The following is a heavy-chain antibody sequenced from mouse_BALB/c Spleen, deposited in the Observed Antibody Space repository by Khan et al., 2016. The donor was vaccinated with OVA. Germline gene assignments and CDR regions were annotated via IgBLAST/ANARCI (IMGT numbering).Heavy chain of an antibody. CDR3: ARRGLRWEFDY. CDR2: INPSTAYT. J-gene: IGHJ2*01. D-gene: IGHD1-1*01. Sequence: VQLQQSGAELAKPGASVKMSCKASGYTFINYWILWVKQRPGQGLEWIGYINPSTAYTEYNQNFKDKATLTADKSSRTAYMQLSSLTSEDSAVDYCARRGLRWEFDYWGQGTTLTVSS. CDR1: GYTFINYW. V-gene: IGHV1-7*01.